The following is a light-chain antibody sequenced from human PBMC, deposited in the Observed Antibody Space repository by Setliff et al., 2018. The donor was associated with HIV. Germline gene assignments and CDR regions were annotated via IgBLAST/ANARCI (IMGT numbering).Light chain of an antibody. CDR2: QAT. CDR1: SNDVGRYDL. CDR3: SSYTDSSAYV. J-gene: IGLJ1*01. Sequence: QSVLTQPASVSGSPGQSITISCTGTSNDVGRYDLVSWYQQHPARAPKLIIYQATRRPSGVSNRFSGPKSGNTASLTISGLQAEDEADYYCSSYTDSSAYVFGTGTKVTVL. V-gene: IGLV2-14*02.